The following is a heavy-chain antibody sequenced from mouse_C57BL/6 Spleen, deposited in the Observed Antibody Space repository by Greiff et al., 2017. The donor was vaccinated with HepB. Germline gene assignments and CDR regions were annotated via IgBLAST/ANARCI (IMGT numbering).Heavy chain of an antibody. Sequence: VMLVESGAELARPGASVKLSCKASGYTFTSYGISWVKQRTGQGLEWIGEIYPRSGNTYYNEKFKGKATLTADKSSSTAYMELRSLTSEDSAVYFCARYGDYGSRDYWGQGTTLTVSS. V-gene: IGHV1-81*01. CDR2: IYPRSGNT. CDR3: ARYGDYGSRDY. CDR1: GYTFTSYG. J-gene: IGHJ2*01. D-gene: IGHD1-1*01.